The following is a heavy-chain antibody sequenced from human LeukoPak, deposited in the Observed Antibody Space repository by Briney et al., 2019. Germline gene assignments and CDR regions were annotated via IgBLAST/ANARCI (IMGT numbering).Heavy chain of an antibody. CDR1: GGTFSSYA. J-gene: IGHJ4*02. D-gene: IGHD6-6*01. CDR2: IIPIFGTA. CDR3: ARGDSSSGRFDY. Sequence: ASVKVSCKASGGTFSSYAISWVRQAPGQGLEWMGGIIPIFGTANYAQKFQGKVTITADESTSTAYMELSSLRSEDTAVYYCARGDSSSGRFDYWGQGTLVTVSS. V-gene: IGHV1-69*01.